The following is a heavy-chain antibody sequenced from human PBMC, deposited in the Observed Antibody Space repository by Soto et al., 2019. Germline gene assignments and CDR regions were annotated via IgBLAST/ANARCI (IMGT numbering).Heavy chain of an antibody. CDR3: ARQDIVVVVAATWAFDI. CDR1: GGSISSSSYY. V-gene: IGHV4-39*01. D-gene: IGHD2-15*01. CDR2: IYYSGST. Sequence: PSETLSLTCTVSGGSISSSSYYWGWIRQPPGKGLEWIGSIYYSGSTYYNPSLKSRVTISVDTSKNQFSLKLSSVTAADTAVYHCARQDIVVVVAATWAFDIWGQGTMVTVSS. J-gene: IGHJ3*02.